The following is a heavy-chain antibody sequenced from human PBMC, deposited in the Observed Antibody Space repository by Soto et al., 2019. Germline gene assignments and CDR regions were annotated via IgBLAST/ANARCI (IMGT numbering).Heavy chain of an antibody. Sequence: SEMMCLRCSVARGTRIGYGGRWIRQQPGKGLEWIGYIYYSGSTNYNPSLKSRVTISVDTSKNQFSLKLSSVTAADTAVYYCARVGGCGGSSSCYRPTGFAPWGQGTLVTVSS. D-gene: IGHD2-2*01. J-gene: IGHJ5*02. CDR1: RGTRIGYG. CDR2: IYYSGST. CDR3: ARVGGCGGSSSCYRPTGFAP. V-gene: IGHV4-59*01.